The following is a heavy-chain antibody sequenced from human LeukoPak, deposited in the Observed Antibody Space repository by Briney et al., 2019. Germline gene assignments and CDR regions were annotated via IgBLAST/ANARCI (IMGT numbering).Heavy chain of an antibody. D-gene: IGHD2-2*01. Sequence: GASVKVSCKASGGTFSSYAISWVRQAPGQGLEWMGGTIPIFGTANYAQKFQGRVTITADESTSTAYMELSSLRSEDTAVYYCARGSSTILTDFDYWGQGTLVTVSS. V-gene: IGHV1-69*01. CDR1: GGTFSSYA. J-gene: IGHJ4*02. CDR3: ARGSSTILTDFDY. CDR2: TIPIFGTA.